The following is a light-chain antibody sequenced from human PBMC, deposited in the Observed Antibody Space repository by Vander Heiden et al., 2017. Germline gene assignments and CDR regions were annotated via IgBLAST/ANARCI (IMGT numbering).Light chain of an antibody. CDR1: SGRSNYA. CDR3: QTWGSGSRV. CDR2: VKSDGSH. V-gene: IGLV4-69*02. J-gene: IGLJ3*02. Sequence: VKLTCTLSSGRSNYAIAWHQQQPQKVPRYLMTVKSDGSHNKGDGIPDRFSGTRSGAGRCLSISSLQSEDVTVYNQQTWGSGSRVFGGGTKLTVL.